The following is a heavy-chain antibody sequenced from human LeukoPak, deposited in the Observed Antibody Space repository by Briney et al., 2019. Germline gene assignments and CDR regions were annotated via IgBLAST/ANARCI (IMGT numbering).Heavy chain of an antibody. V-gene: IGHV1-46*01. Sequence: ASVKVSCKASGYTFTSYYIHWVRQAPGQGLEWMGIINPSGGSTSYAQKFQGRVTMTRDTSTSTVYMELSSLRSEDTAVYYCARDVTGTTGFDYWGQGTLVTVSS. J-gene: IGHJ4*02. D-gene: IGHD1-7*01. CDR1: GYTFTSYY. CDR3: ARDVTGTTGFDY. CDR2: INPSGGST.